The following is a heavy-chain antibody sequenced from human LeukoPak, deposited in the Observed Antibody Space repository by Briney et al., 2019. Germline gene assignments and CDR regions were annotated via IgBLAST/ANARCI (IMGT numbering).Heavy chain of an antibody. CDR3: AREENDAFDI. J-gene: IGHJ3*02. V-gene: IGHV1-69*06. CDR2: IIPIFGTA. CDR1: GGTFSSYA. Sequence: SVKVSCKASGGTFSSYAISWVRQAPGQGLEWMGRIIPIFGTANYAQKFQGRVTITADKSTSTAYMELSSLRSGDTAVYYCAREENDAFDIWGQGTMVTVSS.